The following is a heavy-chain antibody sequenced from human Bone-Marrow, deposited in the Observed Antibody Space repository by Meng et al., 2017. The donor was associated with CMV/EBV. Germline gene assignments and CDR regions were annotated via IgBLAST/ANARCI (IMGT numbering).Heavy chain of an antibody. CDR2: ISGSGGST. Sequence: EVQLLESXGGLVEPGXSLRFSXAASGFTFSSYAMSWVRQAPGKGLEWVSAISGSGGSTYYADSVKGRFTISRDNSKNTLYLQMNSLRAEDTAVYYCAKPPAGVVPAATVPWGQGTLVTVSS. CDR3: AKPPAGVVPAATVP. CDR1: GFTFSSYA. V-gene: IGHV3-23*01. J-gene: IGHJ5*02. D-gene: IGHD2-2*01.